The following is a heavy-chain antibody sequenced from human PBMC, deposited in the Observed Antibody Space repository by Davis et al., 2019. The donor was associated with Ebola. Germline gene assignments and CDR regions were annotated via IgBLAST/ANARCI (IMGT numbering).Heavy chain of an antibody. CDR1: GFTFSSYA. CDR2: ISYDGSNK. Sequence: GESLKISCAASGFTFSSYAMHWVRQAPGKGLEWVAVISYDGSNKYYADSVKGRFTISRDNSKNSLYLQMNGLRAEDTAVYYCARSEPPDYWGQGTLVTVSS. V-gene: IGHV3-30-3*01. CDR3: ARSEPPDY. D-gene: IGHD1-14*01. J-gene: IGHJ4*02.